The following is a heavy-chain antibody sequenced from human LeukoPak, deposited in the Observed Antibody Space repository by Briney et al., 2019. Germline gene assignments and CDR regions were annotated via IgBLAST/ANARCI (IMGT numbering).Heavy chain of an antibody. J-gene: IGHJ4*02. CDR1: GFTFSSYA. V-gene: IGHV3-23*01. Sequence: PGASLRLSCAASGFTFSSYAMSWVRQAPGKGREWVSTISASGSSTYYADSVKGRFTISRDNSKNTLYLQMNSLRAGDTAVYHCAKEERVGNHYDSSGYYPFDYWGQGTLVTVSS. CDR3: AKEERVGNHYDSSGYYPFDY. CDR2: ISASGSST. D-gene: IGHD3-22*01.